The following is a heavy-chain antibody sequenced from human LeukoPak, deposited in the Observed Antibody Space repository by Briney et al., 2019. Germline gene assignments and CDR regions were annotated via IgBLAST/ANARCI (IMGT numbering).Heavy chain of an antibody. J-gene: IGHJ3*02. CDR2: IYYSGST. CDR1: GGSISSSSYY. D-gene: IGHD2-21*02. CDR3: GRYCSGDCYSYAFDI. V-gene: IGHV4-39*01. Sequence: SETLSLTCTVSGGSISSSSYYWGWIRQPPGKGLEWIGSIYYSGSTYYNSSLKSRVTISVDTSKNQFSLKLSSVTAADTAVYYAGRYCSGDCYSYAFDIWGQGTMVTVSS.